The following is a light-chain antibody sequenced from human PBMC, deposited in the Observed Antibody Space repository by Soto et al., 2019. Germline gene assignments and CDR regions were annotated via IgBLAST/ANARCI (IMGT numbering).Light chain of an antibody. V-gene: IGKV3-11*01. CDR2: GAS. CDR3: QQRSNWPPIT. Sequence: EVVLTQSPDTLSLPPGERATLSCRASQSISSYLAWYQQKPGQAPRLLILGASTRATGIPARFSGGGSGTDFTLTISRLEPEDFAVYYCQQRSNWPPITFGQGTRLEIK. J-gene: IGKJ5*01. CDR1: QSISSY.